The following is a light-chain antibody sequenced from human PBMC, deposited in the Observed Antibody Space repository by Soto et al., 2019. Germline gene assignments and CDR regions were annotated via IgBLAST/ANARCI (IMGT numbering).Light chain of an antibody. CDR3: QDFAYPEWT. V-gene: IGKV3-20*01. CDR2: GVF. J-gene: IGKJ1*01. CDR1: QSSSNQY. Sequence: VLTQSPDTLSLSPGDRATLSCRASQSSSNQYLAWYQQRPGQPPRLLISGVFIRANGIPDRFSGSGFGSDFTLTISRLEPEDFAVYYCQDFAYPEWTFGQGTKVDIK.